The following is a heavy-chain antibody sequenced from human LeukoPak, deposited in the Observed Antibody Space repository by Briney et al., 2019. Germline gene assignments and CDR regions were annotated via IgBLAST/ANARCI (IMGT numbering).Heavy chain of an antibody. Sequence: GASVKVSCKASGYTFTSYDINWVRQATGQGLEWMGWMNPNSGNTGYAQKFQGRVTMTRNTSISTAYMELSSLRSEDTAVYYCARRIPMVRGVRIYNWFDPWGQGTLVTVSS. CDR2: MNPNSGNT. J-gene: IGHJ5*02. V-gene: IGHV1-8*01. D-gene: IGHD3-10*01. CDR1: GYTFTSYD. CDR3: ARRIPMVRGVRIYNWFDP.